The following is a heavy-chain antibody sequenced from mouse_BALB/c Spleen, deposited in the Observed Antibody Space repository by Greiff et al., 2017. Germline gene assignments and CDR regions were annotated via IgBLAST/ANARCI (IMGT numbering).Heavy chain of an antibody. D-gene: IGHD2-3*01. CDR1: EYEFPSHD. CDR2: INSDGGST. Sequence: DVMLVESGGGLVQPGESLKLSCESNEYEFPSHDMSWVRKTPEKRLELVAAINSDGGSTYYPDTMERRFIISRDNTKKTLYLQMSSLRSEDTALYYCARHGYDGYSPWFAYWGQGTLVTVSA. V-gene: IGHV5-2*01. CDR3: ARHGYDGYSPWFAY. J-gene: IGHJ3*01.